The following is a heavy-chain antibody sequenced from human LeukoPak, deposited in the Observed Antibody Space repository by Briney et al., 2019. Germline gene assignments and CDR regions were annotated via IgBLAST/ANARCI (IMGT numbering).Heavy chain of an antibody. V-gene: IGHV1-69*04. CDR3: ARTLGYCSGGSCYSWFYNWFDP. Sequence: VASVKVSCKASGGTFSSYAISWVRQAPGQGLEWMGRIIPIPGIANYAQKFQGRVTITADKSTSTAYMELSSLRSEDTAVYYCARTLGYCSGGSCYSWFYNWFDPWGQGTLVTVSS. CDR1: GGTFSSYA. CDR2: IIPIPGIA. J-gene: IGHJ5*02. D-gene: IGHD2-15*01.